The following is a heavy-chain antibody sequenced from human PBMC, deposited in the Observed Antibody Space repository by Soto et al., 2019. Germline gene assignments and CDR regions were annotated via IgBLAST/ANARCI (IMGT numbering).Heavy chain of an antibody. CDR1: GGTFSSYA. D-gene: IGHD1-1*01. CDR3: ARDSGKPRNTTGDAFDI. J-gene: IGHJ3*02. CDR2: IIPIFGTA. V-gene: IGHV1-69*13. Sequence: SVKVSCKASGGTFSSYAISWVRQAPGQGLEWMGGIIPIFGTANYAQKFQGRVTITADESTSTAYMELSSLRSEDTAVYYCARDSGKPRNTTGDAFDIWGQGTMVTVSS.